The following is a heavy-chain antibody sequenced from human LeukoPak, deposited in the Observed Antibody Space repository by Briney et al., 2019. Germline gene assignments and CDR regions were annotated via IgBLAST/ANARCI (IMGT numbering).Heavy chain of an antibody. D-gene: IGHD3-9*01. Sequence: GGSLRLSCAASGFTFSSDWMSWVRQAPGKGLEWVANIKQDGSEKYYVDSVKGRFTISRDNAKNSLYLQMNSLRAEDTAVYYCARDTRYCDWLWSWGPFDYWGQGTLVTVST. CDR2: IKQDGSEK. V-gene: IGHV3-7*03. J-gene: IGHJ4*02. CDR3: ARDTRYCDWLWSWGPFDY. CDR1: GFTFSSDW.